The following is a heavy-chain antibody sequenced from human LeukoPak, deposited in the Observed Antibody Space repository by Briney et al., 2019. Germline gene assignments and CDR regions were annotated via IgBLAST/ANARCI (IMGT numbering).Heavy chain of an antibody. CDR2: IKQDESEK. V-gene: IGHV3-7*03. CDR1: RFTFSSYA. J-gene: IGHJ4*02. D-gene: IGHD6-6*01. CDR3: AKGLVGSSIADFFDY. Sequence: GGSLRLSCVASRFTFSSYAMSWVRQAPGKGLEWGANIKQDESEKHYVDSVKGRFTISRDNAKNSLYLQMNSLRGEDMALYYCAKGLVGSSIADFFDYWGQGILVTVSS.